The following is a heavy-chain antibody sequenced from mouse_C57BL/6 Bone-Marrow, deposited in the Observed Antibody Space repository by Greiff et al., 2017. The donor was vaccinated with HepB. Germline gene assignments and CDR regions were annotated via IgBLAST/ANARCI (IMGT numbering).Heavy chain of an antibody. CDR3: SRRNSPYYFAMDC. CDR1: GYTFTNYW. CDR2: IYPGGGYT. J-gene: IGHJ4*01. Sequence: QVQLQQSGAELVRPGTSVKISCKASGYTFTNYWIGWAKQRPGHGLEWIGEIYPGGGYTNYNEKFKGKATLTADKSSSTAYMQYSSLTSEDSAIYSSSRRNSPYYFAMDCRGQVTTVTVAS. V-gene: IGHV1-63*01.